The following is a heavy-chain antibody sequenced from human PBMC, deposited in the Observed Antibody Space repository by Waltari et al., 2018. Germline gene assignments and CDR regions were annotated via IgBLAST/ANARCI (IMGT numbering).Heavy chain of an antibody. Sequence: EVQLVESGGGLVQPGGSLRLSCAASGFTFSDHYMDWVRQAPGKGLEWVARIRNKANSHTTEYAPSVKARFTISRDDSMNSLYLQWNSLRTEDTAVYYCAVVGRGGDYWGQGTLVTVSS. J-gene: IGHJ4*02. CDR3: AVVGRGGDY. D-gene: IGHD1-26*01. V-gene: IGHV3-72*01. CDR2: IRNKANSHTT. CDR1: GFTFSDHY.